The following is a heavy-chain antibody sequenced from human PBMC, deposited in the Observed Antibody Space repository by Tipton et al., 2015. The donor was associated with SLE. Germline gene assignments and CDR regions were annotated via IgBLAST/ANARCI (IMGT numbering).Heavy chain of an antibody. D-gene: IGHD3-22*01. Sequence: LRLSCAVSGGSITSGGYSWSWIRQPPGKGLEWIGYIYHSGSTYYNPSLKSRVTISVDRSKNQFSLKLSSVTAADTAVYYCARAHPINYYHSSGYYSHAFDIWGQGTMVTVSS. CDR2: IYHSGST. CDR1: GGSITSGGYS. CDR3: ARAHPINYYHSSGYYSHAFDI. V-gene: IGHV4-30-2*01. J-gene: IGHJ3*02.